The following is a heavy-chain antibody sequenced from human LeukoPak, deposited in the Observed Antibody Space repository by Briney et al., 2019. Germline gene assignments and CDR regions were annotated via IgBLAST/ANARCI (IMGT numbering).Heavy chain of an antibody. CDR3: ARRHYSSGLDY. CDR1: GGSLSTYY. V-gene: IGHV4-4*07. D-gene: IGHD6-19*01. Sequence: SETLSPTCTVSGGSLSTYYWSWVRQPAGQGLEWIGHIYTSGSTYNPSLKSRVTMSVDTSKNQFSLKLNSVTAADTAVYYCARRHYSSGLDYWGQGILVILSS. J-gene: IGHJ4*02. CDR2: IYTSGST.